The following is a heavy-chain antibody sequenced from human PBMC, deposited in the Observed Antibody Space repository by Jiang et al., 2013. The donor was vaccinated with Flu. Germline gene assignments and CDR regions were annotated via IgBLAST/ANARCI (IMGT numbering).Heavy chain of an antibody. CDR3: ARGVVVPAAIAEFDP. D-gene: IGHD2-2*01. V-gene: IGHV1-69*01. J-gene: IGHJ5*02. CDR2: IIPIFGTA. CDR1: GGTFSNYG. Sequence: SGAEVKKPGSSVKVSCKASGGTFSNYGISWVRQAPGQGLEWMGGIIPIFGTANYAQKFQGRVTITADESTSTAYMELSSLRSEDTAVYYCARGVVVPAAIAEFDPWGQGTLVTVSS.